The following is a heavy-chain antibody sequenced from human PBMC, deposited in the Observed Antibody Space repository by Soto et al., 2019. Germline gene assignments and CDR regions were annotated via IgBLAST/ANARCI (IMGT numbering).Heavy chain of an antibody. D-gene: IGHD1-26*01. J-gene: IGHJ5*02. CDR1: GGTFSSYA. CDR3: AREPRSGSYWIWFDP. CDR2: IIPIFGTA. Sequence: ASVKVSCKASGGTFSSYAISWVRQAPGQGLEWMGGIIPIFGTANYAQKFQGRVTITADESTSTAYMELSSLRSEDTAVYYCAREPRSGSYWIWFDPWGQGTLVTVSS. V-gene: IGHV1-69*13.